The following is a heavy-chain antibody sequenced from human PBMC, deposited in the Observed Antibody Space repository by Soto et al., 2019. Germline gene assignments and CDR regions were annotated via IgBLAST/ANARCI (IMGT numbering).Heavy chain of an antibody. V-gene: IGHV1-18*01. D-gene: IGHD6-13*01. CDR1: GYTFTSYG. CDR3: ARDLGQQLFDY. Sequence: QVQLVQSGAEVKKPGASVKVSCKASGYTFTSYGISWVRQAPGQGLEWMGWISAYNGNKKYAQKLQGRXSXTPXTSTSTAYMELRSLRSDDTAVYYWARDLGQQLFDYWGQGTLVTVSS. J-gene: IGHJ4*02. CDR2: ISAYNGNK.